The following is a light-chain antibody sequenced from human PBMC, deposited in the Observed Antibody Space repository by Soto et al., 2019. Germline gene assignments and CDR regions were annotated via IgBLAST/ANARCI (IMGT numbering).Light chain of an antibody. CDR3: QQYNHPFLGYT. J-gene: IGKJ2*01. V-gene: IGKV1-33*01. Sequence: DIQMTQSPSSLSASVGDRVTITCQASQDIANHLNWYQQKPGKAPKLLIYDASNLKRGVPSRFSGSGSGTDFTFTISSLQPEDIATYYCQQYNHPFLGYTFGQGTKLEIK. CDR1: QDIANH. CDR2: DAS.